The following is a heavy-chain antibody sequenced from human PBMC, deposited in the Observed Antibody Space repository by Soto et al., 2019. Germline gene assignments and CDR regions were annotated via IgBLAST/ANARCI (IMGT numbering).Heavy chain of an antibody. J-gene: IGHJ6*01. CDR2: VQQTGNT. CDR3: AMSPYYAYALDV. V-gene: IGHV4-4*02. Sequence: SETLSLTCDFSGDSFTTGSWWSWVRKHPGKGLERIGEVQQTGNTNNNPSLRRRRTKTVDKSSNHFSLELGSVTPAHSAVYYCAMSPYYAYALDVWGQGTTVTVSS. CDR1: GDSFTTGSW.